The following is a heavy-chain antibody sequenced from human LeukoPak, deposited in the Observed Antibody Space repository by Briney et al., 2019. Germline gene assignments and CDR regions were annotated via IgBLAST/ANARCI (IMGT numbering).Heavy chain of an antibody. CDR3: ARELPFRQYYFDY. J-gene: IGHJ4*02. CDR1: GGSISSYY. CDR2: IYYSGST. D-gene: IGHD4-11*01. V-gene: IGHV4-39*07. Sequence: SETLSLTCTVSGGSISSYYWGWIRQPPGKGLEWIGSIYYSGSTYYNPSLKSRVTISVDTSKNEFSLKLSSVTAADTAVYYCARELPFRQYYFDYWGQGTLVTVSS.